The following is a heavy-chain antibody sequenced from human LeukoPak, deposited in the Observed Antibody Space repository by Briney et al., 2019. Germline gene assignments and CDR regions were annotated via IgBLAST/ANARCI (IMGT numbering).Heavy chain of an antibody. Sequence: ASVKVSCKASGYTFTTYYMHWVRQATGQGLEWMGWMNPNSGNTGYAQKFQGRVTITRNTSISTAYVELSSLRSEDTAVYYCASEITIFGVVVDYWGQGTLVTVSS. CDR3: ASEITIFGVVVDY. J-gene: IGHJ4*02. D-gene: IGHD3-3*01. V-gene: IGHV1-8*03. CDR1: GYTFTTYY. CDR2: MNPNSGNT.